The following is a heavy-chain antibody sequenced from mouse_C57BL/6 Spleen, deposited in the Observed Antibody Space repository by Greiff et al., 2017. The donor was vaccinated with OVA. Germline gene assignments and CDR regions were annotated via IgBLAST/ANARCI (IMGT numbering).Heavy chain of an antibody. CDR3: AGGRSSCWDFDV. CDR2: INPSTGGT. Sequence: EVQLQQSGPELVKPGASVKISCKASGYSFTGYYMNWVKQSPEKSLEWIGEINPSTGGTTYNQKFKAKATLTVDKSSSTAYMQLKSLTSEASAVYYCAGGRSSCWDFDVWGTGTTVTVSS. J-gene: IGHJ1*03. CDR1: GYSFTGYY. D-gene: IGHD1-1*01. V-gene: IGHV1-42*01.